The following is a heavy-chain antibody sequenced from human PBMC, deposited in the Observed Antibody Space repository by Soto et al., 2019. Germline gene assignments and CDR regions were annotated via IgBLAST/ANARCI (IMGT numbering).Heavy chain of an antibody. Sequence: QLQLQESGPGLVKASETLSLTCIVSGGSISEKYWNWVRQPPGKGLEWIGLIFANGHTVYHPSLKSRVTMSVDTSKNQFSLRLTSMTAADTAVYYCVASLAASGLNWLDPWGRGTLVTVSS. CDR2: IFANGHT. CDR3: VASLAASGLNWLDP. J-gene: IGHJ5*02. V-gene: IGHV4-4*07. D-gene: IGHD6-13*01. CDR1: GGSISEKY.